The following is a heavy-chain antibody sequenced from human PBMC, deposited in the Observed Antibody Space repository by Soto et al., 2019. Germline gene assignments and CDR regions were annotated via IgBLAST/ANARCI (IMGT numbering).Heavy chain of an antibody. CDR1: GGSVSSGSYY. J-gene: IGHJ5*02. CDR3: ARGLRGYSYGYQVPSWFDP. D-gene: IGHD5-18*01. Sequence: PSETLSLTCTVSGGSVSSGSYYWSWIRQPPGKGLEWIGYIYYSGSTNYNPSLKSRVTISVDTSKNQFSLKLSSVTAADTAVYYCARGLRGYSYGYQVPSWFDPWGQGTLVTVSS. CDR2: IYYSGST. V-gene: IGHV4-61*01.